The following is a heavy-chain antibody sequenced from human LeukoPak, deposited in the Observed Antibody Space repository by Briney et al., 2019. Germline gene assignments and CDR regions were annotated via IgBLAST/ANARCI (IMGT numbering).Heavy chain of an antibody. CDR3: ARGGTAVTTNYFDY. CDR2: ISPSGGDT. D-gene: IGHD4-23*01. V-gene: IGHV1-46*01. J-gene: IGHJ4*02. Sequence: ASVKVSCKPSGYTFTSYYLHWVRQAPRQGLEWMGIISPSGGDTTYAQRFQDRLTMTRDTSTSTVYMELSSLRSEDTAVYYCARGGTAVTTNYFDYWGQGTLVTVSS. CDR1: GYTFTSYY.